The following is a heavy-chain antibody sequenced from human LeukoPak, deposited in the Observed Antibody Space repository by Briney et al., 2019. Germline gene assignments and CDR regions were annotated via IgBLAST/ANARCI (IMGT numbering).Heavy chain of an antibody. Sequence: PGGSLRLSCAASGVTFSSYAMSWVRQAPGKGLEWVSAISGSGGSTYYADSVKGRFTISRDNSKNTLYLQMNSLRAEDTAVYYCAKDGRLFGGGSCYFDYWGQGTLVTVSS. J-gene: IGHJ4*02. V-gene: IGHV3-23*01. CDR1: GVTFSSYA. CDR3: AKDGRLFGGGSCYFDY. D-gene: IGHD2-15*01. CDR2: ISGSGGST.